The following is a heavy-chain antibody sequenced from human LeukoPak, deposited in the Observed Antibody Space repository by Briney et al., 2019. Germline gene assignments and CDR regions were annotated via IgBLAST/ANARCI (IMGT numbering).Heavy chain of an antibody. CDR3: ARAVGHGSGSPRMDV. Sequence: PGGSLRLPCAASGFTFSNYAMHWVRQAPGKGLEWVAFTRLDGSKKYHADSVKGRFTISRDNTKNTLYLQMNSLRADDTAVYYCARAVGHGSGSPRMDVWGNGTTVTVSS. CDR2: TRLDGSKK. CDR1: GFTFSNYA. V-gene: IGHV3-30*02. J-gene: IGHJ6*04. D-gene: IGHD3-10*01.